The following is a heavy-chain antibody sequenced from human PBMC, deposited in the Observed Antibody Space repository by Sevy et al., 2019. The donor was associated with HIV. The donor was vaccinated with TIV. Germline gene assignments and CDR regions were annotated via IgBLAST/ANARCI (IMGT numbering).Heavy chain of an antibody. Sequence: GGSLRLSCVASGFPFDDYAMHWVRQAPGKGLEWVSGITWNSGNIAYADSVKGRFTISRDNAKKSLYLQMNSLRVEDTALYYCAKDSGSGWYHAFHIWGQGTMVTVSS. V-gene: IGHV3-9*01. CDR3: AKDSGSGWYHAFHI. CDR1: GFPFDDYA. CDR2: ITWNSGNI. J-gene: IGHJ3*02. D-gene: IGHD6-19*01.